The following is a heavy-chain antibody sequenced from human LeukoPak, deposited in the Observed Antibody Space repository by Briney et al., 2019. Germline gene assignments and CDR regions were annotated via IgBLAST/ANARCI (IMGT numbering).Heavy chain of an antibody. CDR3: ARQTMILVVERKLVFDP. J-gene: IGHJ5*02. Sequence: GGSLRLSCAASGFTFSRYWMSWVRQAPGKGLEWVANIKQDGSEKYYVDSVKGRFTISRDNAKNSLYLQMNSLRGDDTAVYYCARQTMILVVERKLVFDPWGQGTLVTVSS. D-gene: IGHD3-22*01. CDR2: IKQDGSEK. CDR1: GFTFSRYW. V-gene: IGHV3-7*01.